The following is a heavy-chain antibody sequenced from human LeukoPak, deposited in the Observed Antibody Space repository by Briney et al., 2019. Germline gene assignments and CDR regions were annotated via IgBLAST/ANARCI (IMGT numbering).Heavy chain of an antibody. CDR2: IYYSGST. D-gene: IGHD3-22*01. CDR3: AGTYYYDSSGYYYP. J-gene: IGHJ3*01. CDR1: GGSISSYY. Sequence: SETLSLTCTVSGGSISSYYWSWIRQPPGKGLEWIGSIYYSGSTYYNPSLKSRVTISVDTSKNQFSLKLSSVTAADTAVYYCAGTYYYDSSGYYYPWGQGTMVTVSS. V-gene: IGHV4-59*01.